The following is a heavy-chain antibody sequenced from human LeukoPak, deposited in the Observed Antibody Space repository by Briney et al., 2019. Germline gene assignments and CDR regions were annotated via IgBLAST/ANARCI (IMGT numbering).Heavy chain of an antibody. CDR3: ANDLRLGGRGPEN. CDR1: GFTFSAYR. Sequence: PGGSLRLSCAASGFTFSAYRMSWVRQAPGKGLEWVADINQDGSETYHVPSMKGRFTISRDNAKNSLYLQMNSLRAEDTAVYFCANDLRLGGRGPENWGQGTLVTVSS. CDR2: INQDGSET. V-gene: IGHV3-7*05. D-gene: IGHD3-16*01. J-gene: IGHJ4*02.